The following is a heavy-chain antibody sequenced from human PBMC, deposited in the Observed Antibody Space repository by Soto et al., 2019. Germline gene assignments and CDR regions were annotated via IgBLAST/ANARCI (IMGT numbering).Heavy chain of an antibody. V-gene: IGHV1-3*01. CDR2: ISAGYGNT. CDR3: ARDRLATRGYFDF. J-gene: IGHJ4*02. D-gene: IGHD3-9*01. CDR1: GYSLANFG. Sequence: ASVKVSCKASGYSLANFGLHWVRQAPGQRLEWMGWISAGYGNTKYSQKFQGRVTITKDTSASTAYMELSSLRSEDTAVYYCARDRLATRGYFDFWGPGTLVTVSS.